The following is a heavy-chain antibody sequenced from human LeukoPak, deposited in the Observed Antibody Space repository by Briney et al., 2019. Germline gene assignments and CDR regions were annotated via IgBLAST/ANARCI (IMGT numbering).Heavy chain of an antibody. CDR3: ARETIAAAGKAFDP. CDR2: ISSSSSYI. Sequence: GGSLRLSCAASGFTLSSYAMSWVRQAPGKGLEWVSSISSSSSYIYYADSVKGRFTISRDNAKNSLYPQMNSLRAEDTAVYYCARETIAAAGKAFDPWGQGTLVTVSS. CDR1: GFTLSSYA. D-gene: IGHD6-13*01. V-gene: IGHV3-21*01. J-gene: IGHJ5*02.